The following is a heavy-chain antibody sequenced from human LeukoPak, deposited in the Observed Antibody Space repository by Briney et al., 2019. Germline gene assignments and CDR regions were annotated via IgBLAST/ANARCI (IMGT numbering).Heavy chain of an antibody. CDR3: ARVSRYFDWRYHLGGYFDY. J-gene: IGHJ4*02. V-gene: IGHV3-48*03. Sequence: GGSLRLSCAASGFTFSSYEMNWVRQAPGKGLEWVSYISSSGSTIYYADSVKGRFTISRDNAKNSLYLQLNSLRAEDTAVYYCARVSRYFDWRYHLGGYFDYWGQGTLVTVSS. CDR1: GFTFSSYE. D-gene: IGHD3-9*01. CDR2: ISSSGSTI.